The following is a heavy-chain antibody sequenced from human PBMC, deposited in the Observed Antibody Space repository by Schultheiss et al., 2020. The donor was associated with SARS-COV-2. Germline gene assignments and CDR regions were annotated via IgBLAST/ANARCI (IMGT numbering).Heavy chain of an antibody. Sequence: SVKVSCKASGGTFSSYTISWVRQAPGQGLEWMGRIIPILGIANYAQKFQGRVTMTTDTSTSTAYMELRSLRSDDTAVYYCARAVAATDVYYYYYYYMDVWGKGTTVTVSS. V-gene: IGHV1-69*02. CDR1: GGTFSSYT. D-gene: IGHD2-15*01. CDR2: IIPILGIA. CDR3: ARAVAATDVYYYYYYYMDV. J-gene: IGHJ6*03.